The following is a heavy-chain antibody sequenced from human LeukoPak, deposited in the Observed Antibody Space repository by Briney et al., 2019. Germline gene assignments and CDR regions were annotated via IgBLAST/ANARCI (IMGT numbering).Heavy chain of an antibody. D-gene: IGHD7-27*01. Sequence: SQTLSLTFAISGDSVSSNSAAWNWIRQSPSRGLEWLGRTYYKSKWYNDYAVSVKSRITINPDTSKNQFALQLNSVTPVDTAVYYCARGDLSWGLSWYFDLWGRGTLVTVSS. CDR1: GDSVSSNSAA. CDR3: ARGDLSWGLSWYFDL. V-gene: IGHV6-1*01. J-gene: IGHJ2*01. CDR2: TYYKSKWYN.